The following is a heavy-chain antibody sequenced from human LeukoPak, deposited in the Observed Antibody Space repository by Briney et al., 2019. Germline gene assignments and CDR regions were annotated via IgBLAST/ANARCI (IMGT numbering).Heavy chain of an antibody. J-gene: IGHJ4*02. CDR3: ARDYSSGWYSGGSYY. CDR1: GFTFSSYG. Sequence: PGGSLRLSCAASGFTFSSYGVHWVRQAPGKGLEWVAVIWYDGSNKYYADSVKGRFTISRDNSKNTLYLQMNSLRAEDTAVYYCARDYSSGWYSGGSYYWGQGTLVAVSS. V-gene: IGHV3-33*01. D-gene: IGHD6-19*01. CDR2: IWYDGSNK.